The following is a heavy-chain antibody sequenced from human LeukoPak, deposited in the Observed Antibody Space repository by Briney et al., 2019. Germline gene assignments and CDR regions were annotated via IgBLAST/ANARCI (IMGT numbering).Heavy chain of an antibody. D-gene: IGHD6-19*01. J-gene: IGHJ4*02. V-gene: IGHV4-39*07. CDR3: AKLGYSSGWRKDY. CDR2: INHSGST. Sequence: SETLSLTCTVSGDSISSADYYWTWIRQPPGKGLEWIGEINHSGSTNYNPSLKSRVTISVDTSKNQFSLKLSSVTAADTAVYYCAKLGYSSGWRKDYWGQGTLVTVSS. CDR1: GDSISSADYY.